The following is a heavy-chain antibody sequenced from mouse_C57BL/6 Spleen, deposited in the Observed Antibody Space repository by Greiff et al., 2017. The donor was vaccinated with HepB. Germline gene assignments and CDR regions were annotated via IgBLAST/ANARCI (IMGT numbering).Heavy chain of an antibody. CDR1: GYSFTGYY. CDR3: ARYALLRYFDY. CDR2: INPSTGGT. Sequence: EVQLQQSGPELVKPGASVKISCKASGYSFTGYYMNWVKQSPEKSLEWIGEINPSTGGTTYNQKFKVKATLTVDKSSSTAYMQLKSLTSEDSAVYYCARYALLRYFDYWGQGTTLTVSS. V-gene: IGHV1-42*01. D-gene: IGHD1-1*01. J-gene: IGHJ2*01.